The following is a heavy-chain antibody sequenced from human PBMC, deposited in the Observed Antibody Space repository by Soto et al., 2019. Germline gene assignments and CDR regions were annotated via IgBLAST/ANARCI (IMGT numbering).Heavy chain of an antibody. Sequence: PSETLALTCTVSGGSLKSASYSWIWLRQPPGKGLEWIGYVYHTGRTSYNPSLKSRVSISMDTSKNQFSLNLDSVTAADTAVYFCARDFAYFDSWGQGTLVTVSS. CDR3: ARDFAYFDS. CDR1: GGSLKSASYS. CDR2: VYHTGRT. D-gene: IGHD3-3*01. V-gene: IGHV4-61*01. J-gene: IGHJ4*02.